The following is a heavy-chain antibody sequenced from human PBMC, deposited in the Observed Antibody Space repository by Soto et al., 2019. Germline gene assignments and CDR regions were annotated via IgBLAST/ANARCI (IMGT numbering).Heavy chain of an antibody. J-gene: IGHJ6*02. V-gene: IGHV3-30*18. CDR2: ISFDGSKK. CDR1: GFTFSSYA. CDR3: AKDGGPGHDSYYGMDV. D-gene: IGHD3-3*01. Sequence: QVQLVESGGGVVQPGWSPRLSCAASGFTFSSYAIHWVRQAPGKGLEWVAVISFDGSKKYYADSVKGRFTISRDNSKNTLYLQMNSLRAEDTAVYYCAKDGGPGHDSYYGMDVWGQGTTVTVSS.